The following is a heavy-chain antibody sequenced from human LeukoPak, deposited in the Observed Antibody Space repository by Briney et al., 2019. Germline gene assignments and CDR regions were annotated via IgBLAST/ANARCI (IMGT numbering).Heavy chain of an antibody. CDR3: AGDDYGDSQFDY. V-gene: IGHV5-10-1*01. D-gene: IGHD4-17*01. CDR1: GYSFTSYW. Sequence: GESLKISCKGSGYSFTSYWISWVRQMPGKGLEWMGRIDPSDSYTNYSPSFQGHVTISADKSISTAYLQWSSLKASDTAMYYCAGDDYGDSQFDYWGQGTLVTVSS. CDR2: IDPSDSYT. J-gene: IGHJ4*02.